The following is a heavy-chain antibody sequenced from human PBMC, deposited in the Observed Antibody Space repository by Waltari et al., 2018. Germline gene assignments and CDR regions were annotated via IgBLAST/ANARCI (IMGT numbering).Heavy chain of an antibody. CDR2: IRYDGSNK. CDR3: AKGVVPAAIDFDY. CDR1: GFTFRSYG. V-gene: IGHV3-30*02. Sequence: QVQLVESGGGVVQPGGSLRLSCAASGFTFRSYGLPWVRQAPGMGLEWVAFIRYDGSNKYYADSVKGRFTISRDNSKNTLYLQMNSLRAEDTAVYYCAKGVVPAAIDFDYWGQGTLVTVSS. D-gene: IGHD2-2*01. J-gene: IGHJ4*02.